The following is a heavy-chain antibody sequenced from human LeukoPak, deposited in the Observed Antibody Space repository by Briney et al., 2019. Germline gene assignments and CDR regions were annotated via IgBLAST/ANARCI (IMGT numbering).Heavy chain of an antibody. CDR2: FYYSGSS. Sequence: SETLSLTCTVSGGSISSYYWSWIRQPPGKGLEWIGYFYYSGSSNYNPSLKSRVTISGDTSKNQFSLKLSSVTAADTAIYYCARVSPAVGAFDIWGRGKMVTVSS. J-gene: IGHJ3*02. V-gene: IGHV4-59*01. D-gene: IGHD6-13*01. CDR3: ARVSPAVGAFDI. CDR1: GGSISSYY.